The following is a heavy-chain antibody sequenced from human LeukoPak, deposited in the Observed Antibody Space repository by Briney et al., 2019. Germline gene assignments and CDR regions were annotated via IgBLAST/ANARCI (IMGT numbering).Heavy chain of an antibody. D-gene: IGHD2-15*01. J-gene: IGHJ4*02. V-gene: IGHV4-34*01. CDR1: GGSFSGYY. CDR3: ARGWLCSGDRCPTGLYYFAY. Sequence: SETLSLTCAVYGGSFSGYYWTWIRQPPGKGLEWIGEINHSGSTNYNPSLKSRVTISVDTSKNQFSLKLSSATAADTAMYYCARGWLCSGDRCPTGLYYFAYWGQGTLVTVSS. CDR2: INHSGST.